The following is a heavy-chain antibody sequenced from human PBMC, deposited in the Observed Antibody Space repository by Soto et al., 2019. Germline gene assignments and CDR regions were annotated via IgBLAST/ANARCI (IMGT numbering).Heavy chain of an antibody. J-gene: IGHJ6*03. D-gene: IGHD4-17*01. Sequence: QVQLVESGGGVAQPGRSLKLSCAASGFTFSSYGIHWVRQAPGKGLEWVSVISYDGGSKHYADSVKGRFTISRDNSKNSLYLQMNSLSAEDTAVYYCAKGYGGADFYYYYYMDVWGKGTTVTVSS. CDR3: AKGYGGADFYYYYYMDV. CDR2: ISYDGGSK. V-gene: IGHV3-30*18. CDR1: GFTFSSYG.